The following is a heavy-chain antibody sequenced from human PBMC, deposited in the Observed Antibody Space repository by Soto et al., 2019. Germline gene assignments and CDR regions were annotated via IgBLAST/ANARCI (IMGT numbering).Heavy chain of an antibody. CDR1: VFTFSTSV. V-gene: IGHV3-23*01. Sequence: EVQLSESGGGLLQPGGSLRLSCAASVFTFSTSVMRWVRQAPGKGLQWVSSISGSGDSTHYADSVKGRFTVSRDNTKNTPYLDINTVTADDTALYYCTWSLVARYALDEWGQVTMVIVSS. CDR2: ISGSGDST. J-gene: IGHJ3*01. CDR3: TWSLVARYALDE. D-gene: IGHD5-12*01.